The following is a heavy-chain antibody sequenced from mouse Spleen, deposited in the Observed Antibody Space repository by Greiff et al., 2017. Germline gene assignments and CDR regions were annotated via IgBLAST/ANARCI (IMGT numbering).Heavy chain of an antibody. V-gene: IGHV3-6*01. Sequence: DVQLQESGPGLVKPSQSLSLTCSVTGYSITSGYYWNWIRQFPGNKLEWMGYISYDGSNNYNPSLKNRISITRDTSKNQFFLKLNSVTTEDTATYYCAREPSITTVVARRYFDVWGAGTTVTVSS. CDR2: ISYDGSN. J-gene: IGHJ1*01. D-gene: IGHD1-1*01. CDR3: AREPSITTVVARRYFDV. CDR1: GYSITSGYY.